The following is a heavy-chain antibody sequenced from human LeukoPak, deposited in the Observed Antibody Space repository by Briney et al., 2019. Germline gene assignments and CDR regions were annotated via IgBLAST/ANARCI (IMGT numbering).Heavy chain of an antibody. CDR3: AREPGYCSSTSCYRYFDY. CDR1: GYTFTIYG. V-gene: IGHV1-18*04. D-gene: IGHD2-2*01. Sequence: ASVRVSFKASGYTFTIYGISWVRQAPGQGGEWMGWISAYNGNTNYTQNLQGRLTMTTDTSTTTAYMELRSLRSDDTAVYYCAREPGYCSSTSCYRYFDYWGQGTLVTVSS. J-gene: IGHJ4*02. CDR2: ISAYNGNT.